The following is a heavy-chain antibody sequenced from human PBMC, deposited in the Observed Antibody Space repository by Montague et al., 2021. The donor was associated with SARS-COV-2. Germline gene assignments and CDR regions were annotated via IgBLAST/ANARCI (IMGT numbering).Heavy chain of an antibody. D-gene: IGHD2-2*01. CDR2: IYYDGYT. Sequence: TLSLTCTVSGGSISSDDYYWSCIRQHQGKGLEWIGYIYYDGYTNYNPSIQSRVTIYVDKTKNQFYLNLSSVADADTAVYYCARDAIGAAGGYGMDVWGQGTTDTGSS. CDR1: GGSISSDDYY. CDR3: ARDAIGAAGGYGMDV. V-gene: IGHV4-31*03. J-gene: IGHJ6*02.